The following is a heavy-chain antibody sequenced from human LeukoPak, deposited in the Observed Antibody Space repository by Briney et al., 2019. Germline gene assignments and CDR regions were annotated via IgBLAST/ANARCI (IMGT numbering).Heavy chain of an antibody. D-gene: IGHD1-26*01. J-gene: IGHJ4*02. Sequence: QPGGSLRLSCAASGFTFSSYWMHWVRQAPGKGLVWVSRINSDGSSTSYADSVKGRFTISRDNAKNTLYLQMNSLRAEDTAVYYCARDVPSIVGATEGDYWGQGTLVTVSS. CDR2: INSDGSST. V-gene: IGHV3-74*01. CDR3: ARDVPSIVGATEGDY. CDR1: GFTFSSYW.